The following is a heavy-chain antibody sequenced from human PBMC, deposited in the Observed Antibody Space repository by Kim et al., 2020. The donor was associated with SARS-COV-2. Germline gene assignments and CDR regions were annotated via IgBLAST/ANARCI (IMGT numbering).Heavy chain of an antibody. CDR2: IYSGGST. CDR3: ARDKGDSSGYYYYYYGMDV. V-gene: IGHV3-53*01. J-gene: IGHJ6*02. D-gene: IGHD3-22*01. CDR1: GFTVSSNY. Sequence: GGSLRLSCAASGFTVSSNYMSWVRQAPGKGLEWVSVIYSGGSTYYADSVKGRFTISRDNSKNTLYLQMNSLRAEDTAVYYCARDKGDSSGYYYYYYGMDVWGQGTTVTVSS.